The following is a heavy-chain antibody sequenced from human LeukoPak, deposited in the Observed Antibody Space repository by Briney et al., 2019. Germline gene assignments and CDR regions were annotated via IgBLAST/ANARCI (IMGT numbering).Heavy chain of an antibody. CDR1: GGSISSGDYY. CDR3: ATGGDSSGSFPFDY. Sequence: PSETLSLTCTVSGGSISSGDYYWSWIRQPPGKGLEWIGYIYYSGSTYYNPSLKSRVTISVDTSKNQFSLKLSSVTAADTAVYYCATGGDSSGSFPFDYWGQGTLVTVSS. V-gene: IGHV4-30-4*01. J-gene: IGHJ4*02. CDR2: IYYSGST. D-gene: IGHD3-22*01.